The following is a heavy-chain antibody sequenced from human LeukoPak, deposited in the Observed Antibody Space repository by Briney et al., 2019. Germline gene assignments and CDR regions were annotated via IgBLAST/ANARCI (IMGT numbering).Heavy chain of an antibody. J-gene: IGHJ4*02. CDR2: INHSGST. V-gene: IGHV4-34*01. D-gene: IGHD3-10*01. CDR3: ARGTMVRGVTY. CDR1: GGSFSGYY. Sequence: PSETLSLTCAVYGGSFSGYYWSWIRQPPGKGLEWIGEINHSGSTNYNPSLKSRVTISVGTSKNQFSLKLSSVTAADTAVYYCARGTMVRGVTYWGQGTLVTVSS.